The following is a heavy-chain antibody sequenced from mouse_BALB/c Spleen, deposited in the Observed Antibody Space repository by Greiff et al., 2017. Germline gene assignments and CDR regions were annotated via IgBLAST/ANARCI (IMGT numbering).Heavy chain of an antibody. J-gene: IGHJ4*01. V-gene: IGHV1S127*01. CDR2: IDPSDSYT. Sequence: QVQLKQPGAELVKPGASVKMSCKASGYTFTSYWMHWVKQRPGQGLEWIGVIDPSDSYTSYNQKFKGKATLTVDTSSSTAYMQLSSLTSEDSAVYYCTRGGDGYYVRAMDYWGQGTSVTVSS. CDR1: GYTFTSYW. CDR3: TRGGDGYYVRAMDY. D-gene: IGHD2-3*01.